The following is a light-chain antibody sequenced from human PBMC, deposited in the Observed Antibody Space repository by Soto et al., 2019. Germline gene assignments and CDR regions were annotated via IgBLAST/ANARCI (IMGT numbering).Light chain of an antibody. Sequence: QSVLTQPRSVSGAPGQSVTLPCTGTSSDVGGYNYVSWYQQHPGKVPKLMIFDVSKRPSGVPDRFSGSKSGNTSSLTISGLQAEDEADYHCCSYAGSYILIFGGGTKLTVL. J-gene: IGLJ2*01. V-gene: IGLV2-11*01. CDR3: CSYAGSYILI. CDR2: DVS. CDR1: SSDVGGYNY.